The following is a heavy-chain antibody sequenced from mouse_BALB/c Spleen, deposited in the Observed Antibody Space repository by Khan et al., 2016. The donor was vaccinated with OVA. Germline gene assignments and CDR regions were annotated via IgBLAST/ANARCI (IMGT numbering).Heavy chain of an antibody. D-gene: IGHD2-1*01. CDR1: GYSITSGYS. CDR3: ARDGNYMDY. CDR2: IYHSGSI. J-gene: IGHJ4*01. V-gene: IGHV3-1*02. Sequence: EVQLQEAGPDLVKPSQSLSLTCTVTGYSITSGYSWHWIRQFPGNKLEWMGYIYHSGSINYNPSLKSRFSITRDTSKNLFFLQLNSVTTEDTATYYCARDGNYMDYWGQGTSVTVSS.